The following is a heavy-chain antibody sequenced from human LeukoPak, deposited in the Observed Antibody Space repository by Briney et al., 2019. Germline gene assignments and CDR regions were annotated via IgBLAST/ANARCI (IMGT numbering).Heavy chain of an antibody. CDR2: IYTSGST. J-gene: IGHJ5*02. CDR1: GGSISSYY. Sequence: SETLSLTCTVSGGSISSYYWSWIRQPAGKGLEWIGRIYTSGSTNYNPSLKSRVTMSVDTSKNQFSPKLSSVTAADTAVYYCARDLSRIQLWFGENWFDPWGQGTLVTVSS. D-gene: IGHD5-18*01. V-gene: IGHV4-4*07. CDR3: ARDLSRIQLWFGENWFDP.